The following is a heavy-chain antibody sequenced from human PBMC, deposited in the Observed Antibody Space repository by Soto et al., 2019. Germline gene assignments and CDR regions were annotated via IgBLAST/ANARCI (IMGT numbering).Heavy chain of an antibody. CDR3: ARDSGGMDV. J-gene: IGHJ6*02. V-gene: IGHV1-18*01. Sequence: ASVKVSWEARRYAISGDGSNCLRQAPGQGLEWLGWISAYDGYTNYAQILQGRVTITRDTSASTAYMELSSLRSEDTAVYYCARDSGGMDVWGQGTTVTVSS. CDR1: RYAISGDG. CDR2: ISAYDGYT.